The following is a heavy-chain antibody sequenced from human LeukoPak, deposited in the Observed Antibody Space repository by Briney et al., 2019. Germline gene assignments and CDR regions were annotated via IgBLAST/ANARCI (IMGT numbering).Heavy chain of an antibody. CDR3: ASNARDILTGYFYHYYYMDV. V-gene: IGHV4-39*01. CDR1: GGSISSSSYY. CDR2: IYCSGST. D-gene: IGHD3-9*01. Sequence: PSETLSLTCTVSGGSISSSSYYWGWIRQPPGKGLEWIGSIYCSGSTYYNPSLQSRVTISVDRSKNQFSLKLSSVTAADTAVYYCASNARDILTGYFYHYYYMDVWGKGTTVTVSS. J-gene: IGHJ6*03.